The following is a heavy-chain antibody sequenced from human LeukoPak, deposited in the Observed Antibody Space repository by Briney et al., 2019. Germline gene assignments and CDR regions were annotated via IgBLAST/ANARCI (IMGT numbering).Heavy chain of an antibody. J-gene: IGHJ4*02. CDR3: ARGWLAETTVVTPYNY. V-gene: IGHV1-69*13. CDR2: IIPIFGTA. CDR1: GGTFISIA. D-gene: IGHD4-23*01. Sequence: SVKVSCKASGGTFISIAISWVRQAPGQGLEWMGAIIPIFGTANYAQRFQGRVTITAVESMSTAYMELSSLRSEDTAVYYCARGWLAETTVVTPYNYWGQGTLVIVSS.